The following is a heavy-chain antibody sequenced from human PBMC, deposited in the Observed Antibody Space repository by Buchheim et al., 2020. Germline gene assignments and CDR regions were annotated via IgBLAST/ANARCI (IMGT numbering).Heavy chain of an antibody. Sequence: EVQLVESGGGLVQPGGSLRLSCAASGFTFSSYWMSWVRQAPGKGLEWVANIKQDGSEKYYVDSVKGRFTISRVNAKNSLYLQMNSLRAEDTAVYYCARGGVAGHYYYYGMDVWGQGTT. V-gene: IGHV3-7*01. CDR2: IKQDGSEK. CDR1: GFTFSSYW. J-gene: IGHJ6*02. D-gene: IGHD2-15*01. CDR3: ARGGVAGHYYYYGMDV.